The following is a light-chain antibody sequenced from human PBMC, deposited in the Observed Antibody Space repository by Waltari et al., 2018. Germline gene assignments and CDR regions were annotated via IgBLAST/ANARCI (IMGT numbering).Light chain of an antibody. CDR1: NSDVGSYNL. J-gene: IGLJ2*01. CDR3: CSYAGSSTFHVL. Sequence: QSVLTQPASMSGSPGQSITISCTGTNSDVGSYNLVSRYQQHPGKAPRLIIYDVIKRPSGVSDRFSGSKSGNTASLTVSGLQPEDEAEYFCCSYAGSSTFHVLFGGGTKLTVL. V-gene: IGLV2-23*02. CDR2: DVI.